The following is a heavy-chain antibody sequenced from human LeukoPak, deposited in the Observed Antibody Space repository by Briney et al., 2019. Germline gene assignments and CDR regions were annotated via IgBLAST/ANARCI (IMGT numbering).Heavy chain of an antibody. CDR3: ARVGGSWFSDY. Sequence: GGSLRLSCAASGFTFSGYWMQWVRQAPGKGLVWVSRINGDGSGTSYADSVKGRFTISRDNAENTLYLQMNSLRAHDTAVYYCARVGGSWFSDYWGQGTLVTVSS. CDR2: INGDGSGT. J-gene: IGHJ4*02. V-gene: IGHV3-74*01. CDR1: GFTFSGYW. D-gene: IGHD6-13*01.